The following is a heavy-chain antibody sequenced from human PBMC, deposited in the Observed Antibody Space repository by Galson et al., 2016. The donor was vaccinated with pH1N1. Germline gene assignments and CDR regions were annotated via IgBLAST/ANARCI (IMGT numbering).Heavy chain of an antibody. V-gene: IGHV2-5*01. CDR2: IYWNDDQ. J-gene: IGHJ4*02. CDR1: GFSLSTSGVG. D-gene: IGHD4-17*01. CDR3: AHLGYGDYVGYFDY. Sequence: PALVKPTQTLTLTCTFSGFSLSTSGVGVGWIRQPPGKALECLALIYWNDDQRYSPSLESRLTITKDTSKNQVVLTMTNMDPVDTATYYCAHLGYGDYVGYFDYWGQGTLVTVSS.